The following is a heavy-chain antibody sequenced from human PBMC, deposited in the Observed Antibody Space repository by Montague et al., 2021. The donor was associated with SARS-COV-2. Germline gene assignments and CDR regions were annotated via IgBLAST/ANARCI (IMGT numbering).Heavy chain of an antibody. CDR2: PYFRSKKYN. CDR1: GDSVFGLRPS. D-gene: IGHD2-21*02. CDR3: ARAYCGGDCYFYWYFDL. V-gene: IGHV6-1*01. Sequence: CAISGDSVFGLRPSSEWHTSAPQSRPHRLCRPYFRSKKYNDYAVSVKSRVIINPDTSNNRISLQLNSVTPEDTAVYYCARAYCGGDCYFYWYFDLWGRGTLVTVSS. J-gene: IGHJ2*01.